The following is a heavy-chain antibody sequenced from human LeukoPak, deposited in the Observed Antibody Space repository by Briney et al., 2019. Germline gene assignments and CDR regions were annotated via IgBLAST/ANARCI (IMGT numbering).Heavy chain of an antibody. CDR1: GGSISSGSYY. CDR2: IYTSGST. V-gene: IGHV4-61*02. Sequence: SQTLSLTCTVSGGSISSGSYYWSWIRQPAGKGLEWIGRIYTSGSTNYNPSLKSRVTISVDTSKNQFSLKLSSVTAADTAVYYCARAPVFSASDQYYFDYWGQGTLVTVSS. J-gene: IGHJ4*02. CDR3: ARAPVFSASDQYYFDY.